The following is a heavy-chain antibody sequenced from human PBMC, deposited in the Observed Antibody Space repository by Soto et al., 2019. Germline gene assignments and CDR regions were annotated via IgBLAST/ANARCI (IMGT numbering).Heavy chain of an antibody. V-gene: IGHV3-15*01. CDR2: IRSDADGGTA. CDR1: GFSFTKAW. Sequence: GGSLRLSCATSGFSFTKAWMSWVRQVPGKGLEWVGRIRSDADGGTADYAATVDARFTISRDDSKRMVFLQIDNLKTDDTASYYCTTDTIPFYTTVIATGGDYWGQGALVTFSS. D-gene: IGHD4-17*01. CDR3: TTDTIPFYTTVIATGGDY. J-gene: IGHJ4*02.